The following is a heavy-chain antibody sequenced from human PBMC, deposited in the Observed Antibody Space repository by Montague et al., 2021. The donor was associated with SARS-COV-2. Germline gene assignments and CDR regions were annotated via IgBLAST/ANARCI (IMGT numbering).Heavy chain of an antibody. V-gene: IGHV4-39*01. CDR3: ARHGPYYEISTGYFRPYYFDH. CDR1: GGTLSSTSFY. J-gene: IGHJ4*02. CDR2: MHYSERP. Sequence: SETLSLTCSVSGGTLSSTSFYWGWIRQPPGRGLEWIGTMHYSERPXYXXXXQXRVTISADRSKNRFSLNLGSVTASDTAVYCCARHGPYYEISTGYFRPYYFDHWGQGSLVTVAS. D-gene: IGHD3-9*01.